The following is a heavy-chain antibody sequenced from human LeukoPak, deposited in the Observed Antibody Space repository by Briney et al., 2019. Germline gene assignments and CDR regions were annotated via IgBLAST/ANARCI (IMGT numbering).Heavy chain of an antibody. V-gene: IGHV3-23*01. Sequence: PGGSLRLSCVDSGFTFSSYAMSWVRQVPGKGLEWVSGISDSGGSTYCADSVKGRFTISRDNSKNTLYLQMNSLRAEDTAVYYCASRQGLGWHYVNWGQGTLVTVSS. CDR1: GFTFSSYA. D-gene: IGHD3-10*02. CDR3: ASRQGLGWHYVN. J-gene: IGHJ4*02. CDR2: ISDSGGST.